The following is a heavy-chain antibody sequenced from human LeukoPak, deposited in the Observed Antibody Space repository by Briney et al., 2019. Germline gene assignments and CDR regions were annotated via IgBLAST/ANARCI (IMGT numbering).Heavy chain of an antibody. V-gene: IGHV4-59*01. CDR2: IYYSGST. J-gene: IGHJ6*03. Sequence: SETLSLTCAVYGGSISSYYWSWIRQPPGKGLEWIGYIYYSGSTNYNPSLKSRVTISVDTSKNQFSLKLSSVTAADTAVYYCARDRIPSGSYSNYYYYYYMDVWGKGTTVTVSS. CDR1: GGSISSYY. CDR3: ARDRIPSGSYSNYYYYYYMDV. D-gene: IGHD1-26*01.